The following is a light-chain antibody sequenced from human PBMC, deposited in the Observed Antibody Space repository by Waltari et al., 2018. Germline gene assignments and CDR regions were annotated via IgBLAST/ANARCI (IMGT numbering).Light chain of an antibody. V-gene: IGKV3-20*01. CDR3: QQYGSSPPKT. J-gene: IGKJ1*01. CDR1: QSVSSSY. CDR2: GAS. Sequence: EIVLTQSPGTLSLSPGERATLRCRASQSVSSSYLAWYQEKPGQAPRLLIDGASSRATGIPDRFSGSGSGTDFTLTISRLEPEDFAVYYCQQYGSSPPKTFGQGTKVEIK.